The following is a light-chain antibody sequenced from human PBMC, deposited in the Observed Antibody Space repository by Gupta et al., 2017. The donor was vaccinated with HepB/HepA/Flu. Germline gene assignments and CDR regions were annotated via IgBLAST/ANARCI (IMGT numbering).Light chain of an antibody. V-gene: IGKV1-5*03. J-gene: IGKJ1*01. CDR3: QQYNSLWT. CDR2: RAS. Sequence: DIQMTQSPATLSASVGDRATITCRASQTISTWVAWYQHKPGKAPKVLIYRASSLESGVPSRFSGSGSGTEFTLTISSLQPDDCATYYCQQYNSLWTFGQGTKVEIK. CDR1: QTISTW.